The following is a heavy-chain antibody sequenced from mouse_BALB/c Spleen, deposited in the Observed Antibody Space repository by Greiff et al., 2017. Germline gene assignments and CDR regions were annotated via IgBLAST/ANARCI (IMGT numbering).Heavy chain of an antibody. J-gene: IGHJ4*01. Sequence: QVQLQQSGAELAKPGASVKMSCKASGYTFTSYWMHWVKQRPGQGLEWIGYINPSTGYTEYNQKFKDKATLTADKSSSTAYMQLSSLTSEDSAVYYCARSFDYDAMDYWGQGTSVTVSS. CDR2: INPSTGYT. CDR3: ARSFDYDAMDY. CDR1: GYTFTSYW. V-gene: IGHV1-7*01.